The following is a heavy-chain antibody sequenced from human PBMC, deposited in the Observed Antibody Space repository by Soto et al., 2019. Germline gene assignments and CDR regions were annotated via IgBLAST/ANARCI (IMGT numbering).Heavy chain of an antibody. D-gene: IGHD6-13*01. CDR2: ISAYNGNT. J-gene: IGHJ4*02. CDR1: GYTFTSYG. Sequence: ASVKVSCKASGYTFTSYGISWVRQAPGQGLEWMGWISAYNGNTNYAQKLQGRVTMTTDTSTSTAYMELRSLRSDDTAVYYCARDFGIAEAGYFDYWGQGTLVTVAS. V-gene: IGHV1-18*01. CDR3: ARDFGIAEAGYFDY.